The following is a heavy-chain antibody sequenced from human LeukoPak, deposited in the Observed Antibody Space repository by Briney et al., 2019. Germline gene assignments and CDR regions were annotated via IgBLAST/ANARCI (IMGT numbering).Heavy chain of an antibody. D-gene: IGHD5-12*01. CDR1: GYTFTSYD. V-gene: IGHV1-8*01. CDR2: MNPNSGNT. J-gene: IGHJ4*02. Sequence: GASVKVSCKASGYTFTSYDINWVRQATGQGLGWMGWMNPNSGNTGYAQKFQGRVTMTRNTSISTAYMELSSLRSEDTAVYYCARGLGIVATIGSYYYFDYWGQGTLVTVSS. CDR3: ARGLGIVATIGSYYYFDY.